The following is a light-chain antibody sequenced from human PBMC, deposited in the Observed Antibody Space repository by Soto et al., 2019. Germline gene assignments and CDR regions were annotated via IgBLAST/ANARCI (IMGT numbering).Light chain of an antibody. V-gene: IGLV1-44*01. CDR2: SNN. CDR1: RSTIGSKT. CDR3: ATWDDSLNGL. J-gene: IGLJ1*01. Sequence: QSVVPQPPMASGALLDRGTLSCSGSRSTIGSKTVNWYQQLPGTAPKLLIYSNNQRPSGVPDRFSGSKSGTSASLAISGLQSEDEADYYCATWDDSLNGLFGTGTKVTVL.